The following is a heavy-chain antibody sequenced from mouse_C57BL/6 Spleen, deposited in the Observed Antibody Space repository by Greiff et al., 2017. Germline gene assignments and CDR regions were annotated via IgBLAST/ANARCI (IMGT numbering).Heavy chain of an antibody. Sequence: QVQLQQPGAELVMPGASVKLSCKASGYTFTSYWMHWVKQRPGQGLEWIGEIYPSDSYTNYNQKFKGKSTLTVDKSTRTAYMQLSNLTSEDSAVYYCASSGDYDVRRAMDYWGQGTSVTVSS. CDR1: GYTFTSYW. D-gene: IGHD2-4*01. CDR2: IYPSDSYT. CDR3: ASSGDYDVRRAMDY. V-gene: IGHV1-69*01. J-gene: IGHJ4*01.